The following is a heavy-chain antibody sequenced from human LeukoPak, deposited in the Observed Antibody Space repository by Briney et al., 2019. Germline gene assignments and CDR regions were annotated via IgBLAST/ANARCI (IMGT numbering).Heavy chain of an antibody. CDR1: GFTVSSNY. CDR3: ARERYQAYYYDSSGYSYYFDY. J-gene: IGHJ4*02. V-gene: IGHV3-66*01. Sequence: GGSLRLSCAASGFTVSSNYMSWVRQAPGKGLEWVSVIYSGGSTYYADSVKGRFTISRDNSENTLYLQMNSLRAEDTAVYYCARERYQAYYYDSSGYSYYFDYWGQGTLVTVSS. D-gene: IGHD3-22*01. CDR2: IYSGGST.